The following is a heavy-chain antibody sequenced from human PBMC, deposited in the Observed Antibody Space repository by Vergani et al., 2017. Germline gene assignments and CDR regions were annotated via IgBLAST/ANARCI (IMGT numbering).Heavy chain of an antibody. Sequence: QAQLQESGPGLVKPSETLSLTCHVFGVSVTDYNCNWIRQAPGKGLECIGSLSTTGGATHASHNPSLKSRVTISVDTSKNQFSLTLTSVTAADTAVYYCASDTHSGQRADRWGQGILVTVTS. CDR3: ASDTHSGQRADR. CDR2: LSTTGGA. V-gene: IGHV4-59*02. D-gene: IGHD6-19*01. J-gene: IGHJ5*02. CDR1: GVSVTDYN.